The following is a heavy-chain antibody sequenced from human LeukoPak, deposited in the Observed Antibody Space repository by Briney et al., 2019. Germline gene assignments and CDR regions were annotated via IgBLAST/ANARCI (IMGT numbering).Heavy chain of an antibody. CDR2: ISSSRRTI. CDR3: ARSSSLYCSGGSCYSGVLGYFDY. D-gene: IGHD2-15*01. Sequence: GGSLRLSCAASGFTFSSYNINWVRQAPGKGLEWVSYISSSRRTISYADSVKGRFTISRDNAKNSLYLQMNSLRAEDTAVYYCARSSSLYCSGGSCYSGVLGYFDYWGQGTLVTVSS. CDR1: GFTFSSYN. J-gene: IGHJ4*02. V-gene: IGHV3-48*01.